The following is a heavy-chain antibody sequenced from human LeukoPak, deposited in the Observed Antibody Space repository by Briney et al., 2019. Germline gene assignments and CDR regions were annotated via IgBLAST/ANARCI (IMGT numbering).Heavy chain of an antibody. CDR3: ARFTWGCRGGCC. D-gene: IGHD7-27*01. Sequence: AGGSLRLSCAASGFTFSSYAMSWVRQAPGKGLEWVSGVDGSGTSTSYGDSVRGRFTISRDTSKDTIYLQMNSLRAEDAAVYYCARFTWGCRGGCCWGRGTLVTVSS. CDR1: GFTFSSYA. J-gene: IGHJ4*02. CDR2: VDGSGTST. V-gene: IGHV3-23*01.